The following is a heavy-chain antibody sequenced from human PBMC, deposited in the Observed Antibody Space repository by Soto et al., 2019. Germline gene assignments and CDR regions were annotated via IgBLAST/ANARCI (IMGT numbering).Heavy chain of an antibody. CDR3: ATIGSPVVPAAILYY. Sequence: EVQLLESGGGLIQPGGSLRLSCAASGFTFSTYALTWVRQAPGKGLEWVSAIGIIGSSTYYADSVKGRFTISIDNSKNTLYLQMNRMSAEDTAADYCATIGSPVVPAAILYYWGQGTLVTVSS. CDR1: GFTFSTYA. J-gene: IGHJ4*02. V-gene: IGHV3-23*01. D-gene: IGHD2-2*01. CDR2: IGIIGSST.